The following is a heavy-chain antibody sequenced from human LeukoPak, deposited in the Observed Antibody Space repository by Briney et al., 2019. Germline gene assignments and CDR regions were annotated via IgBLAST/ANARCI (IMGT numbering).Heavy chain of an antibody. CDR3: AKLLRDVTIYDF. D-gene: IGHD5-24*01. J-gene: IGHJ4*03. V-gene: IGHV3-7*01. CDR1: GFRFSRYW. Sequence: HPGGSLRLSCAASGFRFSRYWMSWVRQAPGKGLEWVASINQGESMIWYVDSVKGRFTISRDNANNLLFLQMNYMRVEDTAVYYCAKLLRDVTIYDFWGHGDLVTVSS. CDR2: INQGESMI.